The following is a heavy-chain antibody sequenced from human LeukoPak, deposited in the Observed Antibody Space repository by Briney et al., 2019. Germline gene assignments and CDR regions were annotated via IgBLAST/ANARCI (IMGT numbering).Heavy chain of an antibody. CDR3: ARDWGIGYDSSVGTDY. D-gene: IGHD3-22*01. CDR2: ISSSSSYI. J-gene: IGHJ4*02. Sequence: GGSLRLSCVASGFTFSSYSMNWVRQAPGKGLEWVSSISSSSSYIYYADSVKGRFTISRDNAKNSLYLQMNSLRAEDTAVYYCARDWGIGYDSSVGTDYWGQGTLVTVSS. CDR1: GFTFSSYS. V-gene: IGHV3-21*01.